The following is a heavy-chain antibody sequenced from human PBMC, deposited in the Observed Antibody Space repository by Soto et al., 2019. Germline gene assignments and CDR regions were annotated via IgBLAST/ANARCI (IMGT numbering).Heavy chain of an antibody. D-gene: IGHD6-19*01. V-gene: IGHV1-18*01. CDR1: GYTFTSYG. Sequence: GASVKVSCKASGYTFTSYGISWVRQAPGQGLEWMGWISAYNGNTNYAQKLQGRVTMTTDTSTSTAYMELRSLRSDDTAVYYCAREQYSSGWYWWFDPWGQGTLVTVSS. CDR3: AREQYSSGWYWWFDP. J-gene: IGHJ5*02. CDR2: ISAYNGNT.